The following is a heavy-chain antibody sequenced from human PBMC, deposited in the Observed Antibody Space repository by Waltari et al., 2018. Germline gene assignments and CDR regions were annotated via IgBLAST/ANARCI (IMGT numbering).Heavy chain of an antibody. Sequence: QVQLVESGGGVVQPGRSLRLSCAASGFTFSSYAMHWVRQAPGKGLEWVAVISYDGSNKYYADSVKGRFTISRDNSKNTLYLQMNSLRAEDTAVYYCARKQRIDYWGQGTLVTVSS. D-gene: IGHD6-25*01. V-gene: IGHV3-30-3*01. CDR1: GFTFSSYA. CDR2: ISYDGSNK. CDR3: ARKQRIDY. J-gene: IGHJ4*02.